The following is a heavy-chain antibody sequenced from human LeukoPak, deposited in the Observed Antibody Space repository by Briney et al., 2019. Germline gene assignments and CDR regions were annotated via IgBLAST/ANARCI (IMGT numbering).Heavy chain of an antibody. V-gene: IGHV1-3*01. CDR1: GYTFTSYA. D-gene: IGHD3-10*01. CDR2: INAGNGNT. Sequence: ASVKVSCKASGYTFTSYAMHWVRQAPGQRLEWMGWINAGNGNTKYSQKFQGRVTITRDTSASTAYMELSSLRSEDTAVYYCARDKWAYGSGSYYNGPFDYWGQGTLVTVSS. CDR3: ARDKWAYGSGSYYNGPFDY. J-gene: IGHJ4*02.